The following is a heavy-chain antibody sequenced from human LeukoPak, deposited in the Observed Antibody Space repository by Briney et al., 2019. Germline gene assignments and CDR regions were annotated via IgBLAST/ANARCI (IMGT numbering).Heavy chain of an antibody. Sequence: PGGSLRLSCADSGFTVSSNYMRWVRQAPGKGLEWVSVIYSGGSTHYADSVKGRFTISRDNSKNTLYFQMNSLRAEDTAVYYCARDRLHYDSLTGYPADWGQGTLVTVSS. CDR3: ARDRLHYDSLTGYPAD. D-gene: IGHD3-9*01. CDR1: GFTVSSNY. J-gene: IGHJ4*02. V-gene: IGHV3-66*01. CDR2: IYSGGST.